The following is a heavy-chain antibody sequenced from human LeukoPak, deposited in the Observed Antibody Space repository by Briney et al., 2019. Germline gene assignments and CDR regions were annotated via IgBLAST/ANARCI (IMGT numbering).Heavy chain of an antibody. CDR1: GGTFSSYA. CDR2: IIPIFGTA. CDR3: ARGTTVTSYYYYYMDI. Sequence: SVKVSCKASGGTFSSYAISWVRQAPGQGLEWMGGIIPIFGTANYAQKFQGRVTITTDESTSTAYMELSSLRSEDTAVYYCARGTTVTSYYYYYMDIWGKGTTVTVSS. J-gene: IGHJ6*03. V-gene: IGHV1-69*05. D-gene: IGHD4-17*01.